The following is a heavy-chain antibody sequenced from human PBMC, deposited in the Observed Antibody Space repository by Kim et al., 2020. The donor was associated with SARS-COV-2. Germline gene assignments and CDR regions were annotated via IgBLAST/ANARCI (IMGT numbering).Heavy chain of an antibody. CDR1: GYSFTSYW. J-gene: IGHJ6*02. CDR2: IDPSDSYT. D-gene: IGHD3-10*01. Sequence: GESLKISCKGSGYSFTSYWISWVRQMPGKGLEWMGRIDPSDSYTNYSPSFQGHVTISADKSISTAYLQWSSLKASDTAMYYCARLGYGSGSRNYGMDVWGQGTTVTVSS. CDR3: ARLGYGSGSRNYGMDV. V-gene: IGHV5-10-1*01.